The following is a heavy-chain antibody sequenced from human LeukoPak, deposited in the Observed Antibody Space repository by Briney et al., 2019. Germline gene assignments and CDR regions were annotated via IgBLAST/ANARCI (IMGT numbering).Heavy chain of an antibody. V-gene: IGHV1-18*01. CDR2: ISAYNGNT. CDR1: GYTFTSYG. D-gene: IGHD3-10*01. Sequence: ASVKVSCKASGYTFTSYGISWVRQAPGQGLEWMGWISAYNGNTNYAQKLQGRVTMTTDTSTSTAYMELRSLRSDDTAVYYCARDSTSRHYYGSGSSLYYFDYWGQGTLVTVSS. J-gene: IGHJ4*02. CDR3: ARDSTSRHYYGSGSSLYYFDY.